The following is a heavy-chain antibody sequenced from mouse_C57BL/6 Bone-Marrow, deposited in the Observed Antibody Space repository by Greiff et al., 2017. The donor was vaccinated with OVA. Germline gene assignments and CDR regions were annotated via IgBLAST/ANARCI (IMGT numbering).Heavy chain of an antibody. V-gene: IGHV1-76*01. Sequence: QVQLQQSGAELVRPGASVKLSCKASGYTFTDYYINWVKQRPGQGLEWIARIYPGSGNTYYNEKFKGKATLTAEKSSSTAYMQLSSLTSEDSAVYFCARHYYDYVRYFDVWGTGTTVTVSS. J-gene: IGHJ1*03. CDR1: GYTFTDYY. CDR2: IYPGSGNT. CDR3: ARHYYDYVRYFDV. D-gene: IGHD2-4*01.